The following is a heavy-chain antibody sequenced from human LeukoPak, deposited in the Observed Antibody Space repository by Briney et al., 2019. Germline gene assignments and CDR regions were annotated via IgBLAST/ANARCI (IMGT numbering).Heavy chain of an antibody. V-gene: IGHV4-59*08. CDR2: IFYSGNT. J-gene: IGHJ2*01. CDR3: ARLLRSVTTSAIWYFDL. Sequence: SETLSLTCAVYGGSFSGYYWSWIRQPPGKGLEWIGYIFYSGNTNYNPSLKSRVTISLDMSKTQFSLKLSSVTAADTAVYYCARLLRSVTTSAIWYFDLWGRGTLVTVSS. D-gene: IGHD4-17*01. CDR1: GGSFSGYY.